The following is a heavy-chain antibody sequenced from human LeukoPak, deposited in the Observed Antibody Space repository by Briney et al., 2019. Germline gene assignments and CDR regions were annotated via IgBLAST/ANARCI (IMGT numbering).Heavy chain of an antibody. Sequence: ASVKVSCKASGYTFTSYYMHWVRQAPGQGLEWMGIINPSGGSTSYAQKLRGRVTITRDTSTSTVYMELRSLRSDDTAVYYCARVDIVVVPAARTYYYYYMDVWGKGTTVTVSS. V-gene: IGHV1-46*01. CDR3: ARVDIVVVPAARTYYYYYMDV. CDR2: INPSGGST. D-gene: IGHD2-2*03. CDR1: GYTFTSYY. J-gene: IGHJ6*03.